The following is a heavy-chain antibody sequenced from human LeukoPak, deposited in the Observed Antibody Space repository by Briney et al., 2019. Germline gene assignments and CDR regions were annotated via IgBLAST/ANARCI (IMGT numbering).Heavy chain of an antibody. Sequence: ASVKVSCKASGGTFSSYTISWVRQAPGQGLEWMGGIIPIFGTANYAQKFQGRVTITTDESTSTAYMELSSLRSEDTAVYYCARDGLRGVRGASPRELDYWGQGTLVTVSS. CDR2: IIPIFGTA. J-gene: IGHJ4*02. CDR1: GGTFSSYT. CDR3: ARDGLRGVRGASPRELDY. V-gene: IGHV1-69*05. D-gene: IGHD3-10*01.